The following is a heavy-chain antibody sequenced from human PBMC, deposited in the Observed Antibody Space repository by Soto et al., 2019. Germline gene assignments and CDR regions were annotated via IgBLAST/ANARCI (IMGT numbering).Heavy chain of an antibody. J-gene: IGHJ4*02. CDR1: GFTFSDYS. CDR2: IDSRGRTL. D-gene: IGHD6-6*01. V-gene: IGHV3-11*01. CDR3: ERQAARNYIDS. Sequence: GGSLRLSCVASGFTFSDYSMSWVRQAPGKGLEWLAFIDSRGRTLSYADSVRGRFTISRDNAENSVYLQMDSPRADDTAVYYCERQAARNYIDSWGQGNSVTVSS.